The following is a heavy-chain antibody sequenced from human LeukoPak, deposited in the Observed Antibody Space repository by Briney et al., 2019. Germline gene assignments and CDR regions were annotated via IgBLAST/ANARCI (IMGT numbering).Heavy chain of an antibody. V-gene: IGHV1-69*05. CDR3: ARVTPDCGGDCYNSYFDY. J-gene: IGHJ4*02. CDR1: GGTFSSYA. D-gene: IGHD2-21*02. Sequence: SVKVSCKASGGTFSSYAISWVRQAPGQGLEWMGGIIPIFGTANYAQKFQGRVTITTDESTSTAYMELSSLRSEDTAVYYCARVTPDCGGDCYNSYFDYWGQGTLVTVSS. CDR2: IIPIFGTA.